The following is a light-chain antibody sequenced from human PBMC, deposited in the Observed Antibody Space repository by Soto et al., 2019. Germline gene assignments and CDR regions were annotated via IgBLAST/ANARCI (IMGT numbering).Light chain of an antibody. CDR2: KVS. Sequence: DVVMTQSPLSLPVTLGQPASISCRSSQSLVYSDGNTYLNWFQQRPGQSPRRLIYKVSNRDSGVPDRFSGSGSGTDFTLTISSLQPEDFATYYCQQSYSTPYTFGQGTKVDIK. J-gene: IGKJ2*01. CDR3: QQSYSTPYT. CDR1: QSLVYSDGNTY. V-gene: IGKV2-30*01.